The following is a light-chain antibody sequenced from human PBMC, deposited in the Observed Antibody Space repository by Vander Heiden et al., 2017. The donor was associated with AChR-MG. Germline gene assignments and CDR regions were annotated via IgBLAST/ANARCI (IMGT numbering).Light chain of an antibody. V-gene: IGKV1-5*01. J-gene: IGKJ2*01. CDR1: QSIRSW. CDR3: QQDNSYSPYT. Sequence: DIQMTQSPSTLSASVGDRVTITCRASQSIRSWLAWYQQKPGKAPKLLIYDASSLQSGVPSRFSGSGSGTEFTLTISSLQPDDFATYYCQQDNSYSPYTFGQGTKLEIK. CDR2: DAS.